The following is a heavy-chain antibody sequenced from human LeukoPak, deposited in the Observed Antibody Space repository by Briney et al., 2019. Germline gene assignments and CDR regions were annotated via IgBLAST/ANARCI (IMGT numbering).Heavy chain of an antibody. CDR1: GGSISSGSYY. Sequence: SETLSLTCTVSGGSISSGSYYWSWIRQPAGKGLEWIGRIYTSGSTNYNPSLKSRVTMSVDTSKNQFSLKLSSVTAADTAVYYCARESLSGWYYYMDVWGKGTTVTVSS. D-gene: IGHD2/OR15-2a*01. CDR3: ARESLSGWYYYMDV. J-gene: IGHJ6*03. V-gene: IGHV4-61*02. CDR2: IYTSGST.